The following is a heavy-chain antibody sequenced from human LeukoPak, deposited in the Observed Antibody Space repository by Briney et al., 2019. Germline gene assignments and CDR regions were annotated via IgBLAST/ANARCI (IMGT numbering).Heavy chain of an antibody. CDR2: INYDGST. J-gene: IGHJ4*02. V-gene: IGHV3-74*01. CDR1: GFTFSNYW. Sequence: GGSLRLSCAASGFTFSNYWMHWFRQAPGKGLVWVSRINYDGSTNYADSVKGRFTISRDNSKNTLYLQMNSLRAEDTAVYYCAKPYPPPIGPFDYWGQGTLVTVSS. CDR3: AKPYPPPIGPFDY.